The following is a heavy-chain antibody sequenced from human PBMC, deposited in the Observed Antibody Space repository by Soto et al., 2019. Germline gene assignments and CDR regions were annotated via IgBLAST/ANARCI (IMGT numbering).Heavy chain of an antibody. CDR1: GGTFSTYA. D-gene: IGHD1-7*01. CDR2: VIPLFNTP. Sequence: QVLLVQSGAEVKKPGSSTQVSCKASGGTFSTYAFTWVRQAPGQGFEWIGGVIPLFNTPDYAQKFQGRVTITADESTSTVFLELSGLTSEDTAVYFCALASNLELLGYFYGMDVWGQGTTVTVSS. V-gene: IGHV1-69*01. CDR3: ALASNLELLGYFYGMDV. J-gene: IGHJ6*02.